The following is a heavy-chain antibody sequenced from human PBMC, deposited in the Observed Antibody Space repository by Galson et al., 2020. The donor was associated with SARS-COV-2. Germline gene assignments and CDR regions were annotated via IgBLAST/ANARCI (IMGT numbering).Heavy chain of an antibody. CDR2: INPNSGYT. CDR1: GYTSTGYF. CDR3: ARDSRPATSKYGLDV. V-gene: IGHV1-2*02. J-gene: IGHJ6*02. Sequence: ASVKVSCKASGYTSTGYFIHWVRQAPGQGLEWMGWINPNSGYTNYAPNFHGRLTVTRDTSINTVYMELSRLRSDDTAVYYCARDSRPATSKYGLDVWGQGTTVTVSS.